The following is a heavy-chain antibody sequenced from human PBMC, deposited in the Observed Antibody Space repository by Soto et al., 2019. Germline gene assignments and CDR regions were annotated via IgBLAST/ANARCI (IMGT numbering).Heavy chain of an antibody. J-gene: IGHJ5*02. Sequence: DSVQVSCKASGYTFTSYGISWVRQAPGQGLEWMGWISGYNGNTNYAQKFQGRVTMTTDTSTSTAYMELSSLRSEDTAVYYCARGGGYVLRFVEWSYGTRDWFDPWGQGNLVTVPS. V-gene: IGHV1-18*01. CDR1: GYTFTSYG. D-gene: IGHD3-3*01. CDR2: ISGYNGNT. CDR3: ARGGGYVLRFVEWSYGTRDWFDP.